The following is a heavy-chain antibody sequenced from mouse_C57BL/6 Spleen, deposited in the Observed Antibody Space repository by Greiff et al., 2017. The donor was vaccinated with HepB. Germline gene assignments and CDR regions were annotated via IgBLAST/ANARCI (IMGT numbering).Heavy chain of an antibody. J-gene: IGHJ2*01. D-gene: IGHD1-1*01. V-gene: IGHV1-64*01. Sequence: QVQLQQPGAELVKPGASVKLSCKASGYTFTSYWMHWVKQRPGQGLEWIGMIHPNSCSTNYNEKFKSKATLTVDKSSSTAYMQLSSLTSEDSAVYYCARSRAITTVVADFDYWGQGTTLTVSS. CDR2: IHPNSCST. CDR3: ARSRAITTVVADFDY. CDR1: GYTFTSYW.